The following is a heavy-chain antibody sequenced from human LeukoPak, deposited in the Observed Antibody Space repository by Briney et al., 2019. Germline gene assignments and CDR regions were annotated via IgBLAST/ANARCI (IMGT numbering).Heavy chain of an antibody. D-gene: IGHD4-23*01. Sequence: GGSLRLSCAASGFTFSSYSMNWVRQAPGKGLEWVSFISSSSSYIYYADSVKGRFTISRDNAKNSLYLQMNSLRAEDTAVYYCARDNSVEDTAWWFDPWGQGTLVTVSS. CDR3: ARDNSVEDTAWWFDP. CDR2: ISSSSSYI. J-gene: IGHJ5*02. V-gene: IGHV3-21*04. CDR1: GFTFSSYS.